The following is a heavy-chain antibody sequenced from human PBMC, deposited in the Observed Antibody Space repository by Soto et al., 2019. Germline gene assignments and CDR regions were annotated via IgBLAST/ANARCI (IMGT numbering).Heavy chain of an antibody. CDR3: ASRPPVSCSSTSCYVGWFDP. CDR1: GGSIARSSYY. CDR2: IYYSGST. D-gene: IGHD2-2*01. J-gene: IGHJ5*02. Sequence: QLQLQESGPGLVTPSETLSLTCTVSGGSIARSSYYWGWIRQPPGKGPEWIGTIYYSGSTYYNPSLKSRLTISVDTSKNQFSLKLTSVTAADTAVYYCASRPPVSCSSTSCYVGWFDPWGQGTLVTVSS. V-gene: IGHV4-39*01.